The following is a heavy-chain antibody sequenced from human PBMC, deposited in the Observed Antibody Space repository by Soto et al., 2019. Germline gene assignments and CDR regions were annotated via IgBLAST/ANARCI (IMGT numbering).Heavy chain of an antibody. V-gene: IGHV1-18*01. CDR1: GYTFTSYG. J-gene: IGHJ4*02. Sequence: ASVKVSCKASGYTFTSYGISWVRQAPGQGLEWMGWISAYNGNTNYAQKLQGRVTMTTDTSTITAYMELRSLRSDDTAVYYCARGMAIYPLVSYDYGGQGPLATVSS. CDR3: ARGMAIYPLVSYDY. D-gene: IGHD2-21*01. CDR2: ISAYNGNT.